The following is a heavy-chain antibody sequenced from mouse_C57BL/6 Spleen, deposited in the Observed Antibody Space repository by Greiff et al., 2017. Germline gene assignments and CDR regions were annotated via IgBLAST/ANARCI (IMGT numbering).Heavy chain of an antibody. V-gene: IGHV1-50*01. CDR1: GYTFTSYW. J-gene: IGHJ3*01. CDR3: ARGGHGSSSWFAY. CDR2: IDPSDSYT. Sequence: QVQLQQPGAELVKPGASVKLSCKASGYTFTSYWMQWVKQRPGQGLEWIGEIDPSDSYTNYNQKFKGKATLTVDTSSSTAYMQLSSLTSEDYAVYYCARGGHGSSSWFAYWGQGTLVTVSA. D-gene: IGHD1-1*01.